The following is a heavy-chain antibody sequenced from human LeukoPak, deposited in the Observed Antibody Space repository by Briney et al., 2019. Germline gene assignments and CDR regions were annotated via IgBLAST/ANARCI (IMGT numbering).Heavy chain of an antibody. CDR2: INPSGGST. D-gene: IGHD6-13*01. CDR1: GYTFTSYY. V-gene: IGHV1-46*01. CDR3: ARVASPIAAAGTWDY. J-gene: IGHJ4*02. Sequence: GASVKVSCKASGYTFTSYYMHWVRQAPGQGLEWMGIINPSGGSTSYAQKFQGRVTMTRDTSTSTVYMELSSLRPEDTAVYYCARVASPIAAAGTWDYWGQGTLVTVSS.